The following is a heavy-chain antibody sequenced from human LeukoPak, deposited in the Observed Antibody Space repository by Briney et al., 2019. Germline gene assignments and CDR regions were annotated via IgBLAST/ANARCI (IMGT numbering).Heavy chain of an antibody. J-gene: IGHJ4*02. Sequence: SETLSLTCTVSGGSISTITYNWDWIRQPPGKGLEWIGSVYFRGTTYYKPSLDSRVTISINTSKNQFSLKLSSVTAADTAVYYCALTTMIALGQQRWGQGTLVTVSS. CDR1: GGSISTITYN. V-gene: IGHV4-39*07. CDR3: ALTTMIALGQQR. D-gene: IGHD3-22*01. CDR2: VYFRGTT.